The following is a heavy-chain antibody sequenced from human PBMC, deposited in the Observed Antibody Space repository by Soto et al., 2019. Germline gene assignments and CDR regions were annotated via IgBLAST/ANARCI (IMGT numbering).Heavy chain of an antibody. CDR3: ARAFCSGGSCYLDY. D-gene: IGHD2-15*01. CDR2: ISAYSGNT. CDR1: GYTFTTFG. Sequence: QVQLVQSGGEVKKPGAAVKVSCKASGYTFTTFGIGWVRQAPGQGLEWMGWISAYSGNTEYPEKLQDRATMTIDTSTSTTYMELRSLRSDDKAVYYCARAFCSGGSCYLDYWGQGALVTVSS. J-gene: IGHJ4*02. V-gene: IGHV1-18*01.